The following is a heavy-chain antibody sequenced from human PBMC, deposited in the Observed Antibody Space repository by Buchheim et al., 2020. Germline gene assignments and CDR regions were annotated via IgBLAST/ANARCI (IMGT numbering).Heavy chain of an antibody. CDR2: ISYDGSNK. J-gene: IGHJ6*02. CDR3: ARDQEGMDV. CDR1: GFTFSSYA. V-gene: IGHV3-30*04. Sequence: QVQLVESGGGVVQPGRSLRLSCAASGFTFSSYAMHWVRQAPGKGLEWVAVISYDGSNKYYADSVKGRFTISRDNSKNTLYLKMNSLRAEDTAVYYCARDQEGMDVWGQGTT.